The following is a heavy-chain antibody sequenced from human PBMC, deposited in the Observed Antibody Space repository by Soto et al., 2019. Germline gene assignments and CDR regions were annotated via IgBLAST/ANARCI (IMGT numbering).Heavy chain of an antibody. J-gene: IGHJ4*02. Sequence: QVQLLQSGAELKRAGSSVRVSCTASGGSFNSYTVSWVRQAPGQGLEWMGRIIPYLGISNYAEKFWGRVTISANRSTSTAYMDLSGLTSEDTALYFCAREDSRSSLDYWGQGSLVNVSS. V-gene: IGHV1-69*08. D-gene: IGHD3-10*01. CDR3: AREDSRSSLDY. CDR1: GGSFNSYT. CDR2: IIPYLGIS.